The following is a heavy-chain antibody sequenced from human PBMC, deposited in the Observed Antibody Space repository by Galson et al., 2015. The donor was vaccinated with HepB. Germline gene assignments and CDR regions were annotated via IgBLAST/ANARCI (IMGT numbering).Heavy chain of an antibody. J-gene: IGHJ1*01. D-gene: IGHD3-22*01. CDR3: ARDLGYDSSGYLEYFQH. CDR1: GFTFSSYS. CDR2: TSSSSSYI. Sequence: SLRLSRAASGFTFSSYSMNWVRQAPGKGLEWVSSTSSSSSYIYYADSVKGRFTISRDNAKNSLYLQMNSLRAEDTAVYYCARDLGYDSSGYLEYFQHWGQGTLVTVSS. V-gene: IGHV3-21*01.